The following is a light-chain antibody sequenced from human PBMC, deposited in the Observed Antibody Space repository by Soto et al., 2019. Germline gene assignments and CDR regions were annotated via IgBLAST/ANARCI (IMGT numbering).Light chain of an antibody. CDR1: QSISNC. V-gene: IGKV1-5*01. Sequence: DIQMTQSPSTLSASVVDRVTITCRASQSISNCLAWYQQKPGKAPKLLISDASSLESGVPSKFTGSGSGTEFTLTISGLQPDDFATYYCQHCDTSWPFGQGTKVDI. CDR3: QHCDTSWP. CDR2: DAS. J-gene: IGKJ1*01.